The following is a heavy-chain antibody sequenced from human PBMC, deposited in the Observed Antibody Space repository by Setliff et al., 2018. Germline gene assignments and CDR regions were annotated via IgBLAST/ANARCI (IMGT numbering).Heavy chain of an antibody. CDR3: ARDGSIEVGPGTNQELDV. J-gene: IGHJ6*04. CDR2: IKHDGTYT. Sequence: GGSLRLSCATSGFIFNNYWMAWVRQAPGKGLEWVATIKHDGTYTYYVDSVKGRFAVSRDNTNNSMYLQMNSLGTDDTAVYYCARDGSIEVGPGTNQELDVWGTGTTVTVSS. CDR1: GFIFNNYW. V-gene: IGHV3-7*03. D-gene: IGHD2-2*01.